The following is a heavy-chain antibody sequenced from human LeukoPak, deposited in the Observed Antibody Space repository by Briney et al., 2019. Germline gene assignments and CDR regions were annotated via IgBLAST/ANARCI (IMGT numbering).Heavy chain of an antibody. V-gene: IGHV4-34*01. D-gene: IGHD3-10*01. Sequence: SETLSLTCAVYGGSFSGYYWSGIRQPPGKGLEWIGEINHSGSTNYNPSLKSRVTISVDTSKNQFSLKLSSVTAADTAVYYCARGQMVRGVIGHYFDYWGQGTLVTVSS. CDR3: ARGQMVRGVIGHYFDY. J-gene: IGHJ4*02. CDR1: GGSFSGYY. CDR2: INHSGST.